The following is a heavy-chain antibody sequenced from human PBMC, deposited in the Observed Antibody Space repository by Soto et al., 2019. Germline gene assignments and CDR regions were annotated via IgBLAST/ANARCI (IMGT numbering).Heavy chain of an antibody. J-gene: IGHJ6*02. V-gene: IGHV4-34*01. CDR2: INHSGST. Sequence: SETLSLTCAVYGGSFSGYYWSWIRQPPGKGLEWIGEINHSGSTNYNPSLKSRVTISVDTSKNQFSLKLSSVTAADTAVYYCARADCGYGCLYYYYYGMDVWGQGTTVTVSS. D-gene: IGHD5-18*01. CDR1: GGSFSGYY. CDR3: ARADCGYGCLYYYYYGMDV.